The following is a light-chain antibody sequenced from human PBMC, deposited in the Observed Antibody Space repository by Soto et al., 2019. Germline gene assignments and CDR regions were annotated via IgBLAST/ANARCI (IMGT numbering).Light chain of an antibody. CDR2: GAS. V-gene: IGKV3-15*01. CDR1: QSVSSN. J-gene: IGKJ5*01. CDR3: QQYNNWPPWIA. Sequence: IVMTQSPATLSVSPGERATLSCRASQSVSSNLAWYQQKPGQAPRLLIYGASNRATGIPARFSGSGSGTEFTLTLSSLQSEDFAVYDCQQYNNWPPWIAFGQGTRLEIK.